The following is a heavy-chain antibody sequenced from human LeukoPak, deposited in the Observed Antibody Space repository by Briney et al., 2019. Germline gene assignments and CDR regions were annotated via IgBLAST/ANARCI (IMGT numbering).Heavy chain of an antibody. CDR3: ARRMTTNAYYYYAMDV. CDR2: ISSSRDTI. V-gene: IGHV3-48*02. CDR1: GFTFSSYS. D-gene: IGHD1-1*01. Sequence: GGSLRLSCAASGFTFSSYSMNWVRQAPGKGLEWVSYISSSRDTIYYVDSVKGRFTISRDNAKNSLHLQMNSLRDEDTAVYYCARRMTTNAYYYYAMDVWGQGTTVTVSS. J-gene: IGHJ6*02.